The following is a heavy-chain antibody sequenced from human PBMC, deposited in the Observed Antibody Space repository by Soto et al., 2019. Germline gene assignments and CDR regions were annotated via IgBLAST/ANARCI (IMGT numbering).Heavy chain of an antibody. CDR3: AKVPYGDCGGYCYPYYFDY. J-gene: IGHJ4*01. V-gene: IGHV3-23*01. CDR1: GFTFSSYA. Sequence: PVAPARLSCAASGFTFSSYAMSRARLAPGRGLEWGSASSGSGGSTYYADSVKGRFTISRDNSKNTLYLQMNSRRAEDTAVYYCAKVPYGDCGGYCYPYYFDYWGHCTLVTVSS. D-gene: IGHD2-21*02. CDR2: SSGSGGST.